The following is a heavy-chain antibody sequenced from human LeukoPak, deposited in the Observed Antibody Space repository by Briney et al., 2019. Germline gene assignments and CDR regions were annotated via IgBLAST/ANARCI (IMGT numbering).Heavy chain of an antibody. D-gene: IGHD3-22*01. CDR2: ISWNSGSK. V-gene: IGHV3-9*01. CDR1: GFTFDGYA. J-gene: IGHJ6*02. CDR3: AKDYYDSSGYYYGYYYYGMDV. Sequence: GGSLRLSCAASGFTFDGYAMHWVRHAPGKGLEWVSGISWNSGSKGYADSVKGRFTISRDNAKNSLYLQMNSLRAEDTALYYCAKDYYDSSGYYYGYYYYGMDVWGQGTTVTVSS.